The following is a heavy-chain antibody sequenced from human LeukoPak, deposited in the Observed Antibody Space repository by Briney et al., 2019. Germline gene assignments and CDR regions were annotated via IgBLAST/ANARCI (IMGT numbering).Heavy chain of an antibody. D-gene: IGHD3-3*01. CDR2: MYISGRS. Sequence: SETLSLTCTVSGGSISSGSYYWSWIRQPAGKGLEWIWRMYISGRSNYNPYLKSRVTMSIDTSKNQFSLRLRSATAADTAVYYCARGAMLGRDFWGGFIFDFWGQGALDTVSS. J-gene: IGHJ4*02. CDR1: GGSISSGSYY. CDR3: ARGAMLGRDFWGGFIFDF. V-gene: IGHV4-61*02.